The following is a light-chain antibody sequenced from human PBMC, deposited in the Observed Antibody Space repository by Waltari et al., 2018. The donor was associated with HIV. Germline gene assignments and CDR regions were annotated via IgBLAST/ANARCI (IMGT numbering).Light chain of an antibody. J-gene: IGLJ2*01. CDR1: SSGVGGYNY. CDR3: CSYAGSSNVV. Sequence: QSALTQHASVSGSPGQSLPISCTGPSSGVGGYNYVCWYQQHPGKAPERMIYDVSKPPSGVSNRFSGSKSGNTASLTISGLQAEDEADYYCCSYAGSSNVVFGGGTKLTVL. CDR2: DVS. V-gene: IGLV2-23*02.